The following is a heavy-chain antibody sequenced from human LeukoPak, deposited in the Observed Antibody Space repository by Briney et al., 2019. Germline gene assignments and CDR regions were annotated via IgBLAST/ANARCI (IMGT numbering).Heavy chain of an antibody. D-gene: IGHD3-22*01. Sequence: SCKASGGTFSSYAMHWVRQAPGKGLEWVAVISYDGSNKYYADSVKGRFTISRDNSKNTLYLQMNSLRAEDTAVYYCARPQDYDSSGYLGHDAFDIWGQGTMVTVSS. J-gene: IGHJ3*02. V-gene: IGHV3-30-3*01. CDR3: ARPQDYDSSGYLGHDAFDI. CDR2: ISYDGSNK. CDR1: GGTFSSYA.